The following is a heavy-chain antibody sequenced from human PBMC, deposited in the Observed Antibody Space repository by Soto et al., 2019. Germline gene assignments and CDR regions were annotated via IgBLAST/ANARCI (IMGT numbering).Heavy chain of an antibody. V-gene: IGHV3-48*03. CDR1: GFTFSSYE. D-gene: IGHD3-22*01. Sequence: PGGSLRLSCAASGFTFSSYEMNWVRQAPGKGLEWVSYISSSGSTIYYADSVKGRFTISRDNAKNSLYLQMNSLRAEDTAVYYCARDGHYDSSGYYPSHDYYYYGMDVWGQGTTVTVSS. CDR3: ARDGHYDSSGYYPSHDYYYYGMDV. CDR2: ISSSGSTI. J-gene: IGHJ6*02.